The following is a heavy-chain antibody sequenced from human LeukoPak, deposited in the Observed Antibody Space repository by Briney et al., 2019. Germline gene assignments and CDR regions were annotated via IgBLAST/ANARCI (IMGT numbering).Heavy chain of an antibody. CDR2: IYPGDSDT. CDR1: GYSFTSYW. V-gene: IGHV5-51*01. D-gene: IGHD3-16*01. Sequence: GESLKISCKGSGYSFTSYWIGWVRQMPGKGLEWMGIIYPGDSDTRYSPSFQGQVTISADKSISTAYLQWSSLKASDTAMYYCARGPQIPXXXXXXYGFYFDYWGQGTLVT. CDR3: ARGPQIPXXXXXXYGFYFDY. J-gene: IGHJ4*02.